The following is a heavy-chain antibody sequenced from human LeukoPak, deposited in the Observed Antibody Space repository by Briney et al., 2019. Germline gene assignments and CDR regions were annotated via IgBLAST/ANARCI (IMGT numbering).Heavy chain of an antibody. D-gene: IGHD3-22*01. CDR1: GFTFSSYG. V-gene: IGHV3-30*02. Sequence: GGSLRLSCAASGFTFSSYGMHWVRQAPGKGLEWVAFIRYDGSNKYYADSVKGRFTISRDNSKNTLYLQMNSLRAEDTAVYYCAKPYYYDSSGSLNFDYWGQGTLVTVSS. J-gene: IGHJ4*02. CDR2: IRYDGSNK. CDR3: AKPYYYDSSGSLNFDY.